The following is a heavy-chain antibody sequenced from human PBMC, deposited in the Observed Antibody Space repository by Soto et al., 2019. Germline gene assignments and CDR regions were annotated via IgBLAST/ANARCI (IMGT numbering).Heavy chain of an antibody. CDR1: GGTFSSYA. D-gene: IGHD3-22*01. CDR2: IIPIFGTA. J-gene: IGHJ4*02. Sequence: VQLVQSGAEVKKPGSSVKVSCKASGGTFSSYAISWVRQAPGQGLEWMGGIIPIFGTANYAQKFQGRVTITADESTSTAYMELSSPRSEDTAVYYCARGVYYYDSSGYSAFDYWGQGTLVTVSS. CDR3: ARGVYYYDSSGYSAFDY. V-gene: IGHV1-69*01.